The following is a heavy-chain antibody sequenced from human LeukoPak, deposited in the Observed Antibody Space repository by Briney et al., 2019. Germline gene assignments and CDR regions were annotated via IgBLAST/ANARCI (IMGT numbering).Heavy chain of an antibody. Sequence: GGSLRLSCAASGFTVSSNYMSWVRQAPGKGLEWVSGISWNSGSIGYADSVKGRFTISRDNAKNSLYLQMNSLRAEDTALYYCAREVVPAARANWFDPWGQGTLVTVSS. CDR1: GFTVSSNY. D-gene: IGHD2-2*01. CDR3: AREVVPAARANWFDP. CDR2: ISWNSGSI. J-gene: IGHJ5*02. V-gene: IGHV3-9*01.